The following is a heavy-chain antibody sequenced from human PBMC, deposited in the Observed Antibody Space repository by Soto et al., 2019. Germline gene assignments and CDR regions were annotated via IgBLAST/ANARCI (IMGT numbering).Heavy chain of an antibody. Sequence: GGSLRLSCAASGFRFSSYCMNWVRQAPGKGLEWVSYISTGTSAIYYADSVKGRFTISRDDAKNSLYLQMDSLRDEDTAVYYCARDQTGTYSIDYWGQGTLVTVSS. CDR3: ARDQTGTYSIDY. J-gene: IGHJ4*02. CDR2: ISTGTSAI. D-gene: IGHD7-27*01. CDR1: GFRFSSYC. V-gene: IGHV3-48*02.